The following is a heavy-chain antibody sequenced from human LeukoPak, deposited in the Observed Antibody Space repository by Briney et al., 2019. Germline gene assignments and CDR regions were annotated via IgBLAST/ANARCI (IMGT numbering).Heavy chain of an antibody. Sequence: PGGSLRLSCTASGFAFGSYAMAWVRQAPGKGLEGVAAIGSDYDRVHEDSVKGRFTISRDNSKSTPYLQMDNLSPEDTAVYFCAKSAGVATIYFDCWGQGALVTVSS. CDR2: IGSDYDR. CDR3: AKSAGVATIYFDC. J-gene: IGHJ4*02. V-gene: IGHV3-23*01. CDR1: GFAFGSYA. D-gene: IGHD5-12*01.